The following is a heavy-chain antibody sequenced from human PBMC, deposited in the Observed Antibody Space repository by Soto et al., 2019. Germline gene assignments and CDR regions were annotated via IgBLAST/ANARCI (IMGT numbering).Heavy chain of an antibody. CDR1: GYTFTNYG. D-gene: IGHD6-6*01. J-gene: IGHJ5*02. CDR2: ISAYNGNT. Sequence: QVQVVQSETEVKKPGASVKVSCKASGYTFTNYGISWVRQAPGQGLEWMGWISAYNGNTNYAQIFQGRVTLTTDTSTTTAYMELRSLRSDDTAVYYCARGDSSSGLDPWGQGTLVTVSS. V-gene: IGHV1-18*01. CDR3: ARGDSSSGLDP.